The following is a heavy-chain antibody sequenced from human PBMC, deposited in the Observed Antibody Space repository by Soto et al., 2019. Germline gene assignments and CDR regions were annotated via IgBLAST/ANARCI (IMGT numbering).Heavy chain of an antibody. D-gene: IGHD6-13*01. V-gene: IGHV3-23*01. CDR2: TSGIDHRA. CDR3: ASSSYYDAFDM. J-gene: IGHJ3*02. Sequence: EVQLLESGGGWVQPGGSLGLSGVASGFSFGDFSLTWVRRAPGKGLEWVSTTSGIDHRAYYTASVKGRFTFSRDNSKRTQYLQMDSLRAEDTALYYCASSSYYDAFDMWGQGTQVTVSS. CDR1: GFSFGDFS.